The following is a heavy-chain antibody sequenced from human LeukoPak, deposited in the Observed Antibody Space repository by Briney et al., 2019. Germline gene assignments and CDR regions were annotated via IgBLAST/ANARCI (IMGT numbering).Heavy chain of an antibody. CDR3: ARDWGYCSSTSCHVFDY. J-gene: IGHJ4*02. D-gene: IGHD2-2*01. CDR2: ISSSSSYI. CDR1: GFTFSSYS. Sequence: GGSLRLSCAASGFTFSSYSMNWVRQAPGKGLEWVSSISSSSSYIYYADSVKGRFTISRDNSKNTLYLQMNSLRAEDTGVYYCARDWGYCSSTSCHVFDYWGQGTLVTVSS. V-gene: IGHV3-21*04.